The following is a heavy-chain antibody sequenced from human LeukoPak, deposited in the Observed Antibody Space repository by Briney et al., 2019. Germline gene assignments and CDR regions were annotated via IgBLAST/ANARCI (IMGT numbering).Heavy chain of an antibody. J-gene: IGHJ4*02. CDR1: GFTFGDYA. CDR2: IRSKAYGGTT. V-gene: IGHV3-49*04. CDR3: TRVTYYDFWSGPTPPDY. D-gene: IGHD3-3*01. Sequence: PGGSLSLSCTASGFTFGDYAMSWVRQAPGKGLEGVGFIRSKAYGGTTEYAASVKGRFTISRDDSKSIAYLQMNSLKTEDTAVYYCTRVTYYDFWSGPTPPDYWGQGTLVTVSS.